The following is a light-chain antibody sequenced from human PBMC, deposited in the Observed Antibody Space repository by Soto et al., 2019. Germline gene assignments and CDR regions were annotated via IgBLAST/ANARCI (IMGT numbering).Light chain of an antibody. CDR3: QQCYSSPRT. CDR2: AAS. J-gene: IGKJ1*01. CDR1: QSISTY. V-gene: IGKV1-39*01. Sequence: DIQMTQSPSTLSASVGDRVTITCRASQSISTYLNWYQQKLGRAPTLLIYAASSLQSGVPSRFSGGGSGTDFTLTISSLQPEDFAMYFCQQCYSSPRTFGQGTKVAIK.